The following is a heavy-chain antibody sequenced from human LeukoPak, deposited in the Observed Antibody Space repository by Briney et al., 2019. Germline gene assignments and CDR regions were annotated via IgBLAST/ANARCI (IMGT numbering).Heavy chain of an antibody. D-gene: IGHD3-16*01. CDR1: GFTFSTYA. CDR3: VLIGLTTGFLPDY. V-gene: IGHV3-23*01. CDR2: IMHSGGST. J-gene: IGHJ4*02. Sequence: GGSLRLSCAPSGFTFSTYAMTWVRQAPGKGLEWVSAIMHSGGSTYYADSVKGRFTISRDNSKNTLYLQMNSLRAADSALYYCVLIGLTTGFLPDYWGQGTLDTVSS.